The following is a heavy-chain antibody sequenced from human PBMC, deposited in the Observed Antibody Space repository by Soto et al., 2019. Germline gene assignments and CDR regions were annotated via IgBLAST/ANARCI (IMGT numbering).Heavy chain of an antibody. V-gene: IGHV1-3*01. CDR3: ARGMYTIDY. CDR1: GYTFTSYA. J-gene: IGHJ4*02. D-gene: IGHD1-1*01. Sequence: QVQLVQSGAEVKKPGASVKVSCKASGYTFTSYAMHWVRQAPGQRLEWMGWISAGNGNTKYSQKFQGRVTITRDTSASTAYMELSSLRSEDTAVYYCARGMYTIDYWGQGTLVTVSS. CDR2: ISAGNGNT.